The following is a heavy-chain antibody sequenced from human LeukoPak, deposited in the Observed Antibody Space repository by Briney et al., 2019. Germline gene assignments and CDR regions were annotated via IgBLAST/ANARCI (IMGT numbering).Heavy chain of an antibody. Sequence: SVKVSCKASGYTFTGYYMHWVRQAPGQGLEWMGGIIPIFGTANYAQKFQGRVTITADESTSTAYMELSSLRSEDTAVYYCARFRYSSGWSYFDYWGQGTLVTVSS. D-gene: IGHD6-19*01. J-gene: IGHJ4*02. V-gene: IGHV1-69*13. CDR2: IIPIFGTA. CDR1: GYTFTGYY. CDR3: ARFRYSSGWSYFDY.